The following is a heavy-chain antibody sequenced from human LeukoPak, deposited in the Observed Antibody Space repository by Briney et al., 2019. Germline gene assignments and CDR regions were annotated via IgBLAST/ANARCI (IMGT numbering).Heavy chain of an antibody. J-gene: IGHJ4*02. CDR2: ISSSGSTT. Sequence: GGSLRLSCAASGFTFSDYYMSWIRQAPGKGLEWISYISSSGSTTYYADSVKGRFTISRDNSKNTLYLQMNSLRAEDTAVYYCAKASTIAAADPSFDYWGQGTLVTVSS. CDR3: AKASTIAAADPSFDY. V-gene: IGHV3-11*01. CDR1: GFTFSDYY. D-gene: IGHD6-13*01.